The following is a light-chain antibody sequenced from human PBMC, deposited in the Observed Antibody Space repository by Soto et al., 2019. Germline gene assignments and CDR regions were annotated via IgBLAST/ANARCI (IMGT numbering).Light chain of an antibody. CDR3: GTWDSSLSAYYV. V-gene: IGLV1-51*02. J-gene: IGLJ1*01. CDR2: ENN. Sequence: QSVLTQPPSVSAAPGQKVTISRSGSSSNFGNNYVSWYQQLPGTAPKLLIYENNKRPSGIPDRFSGSKSGTSATLGITGLQTGDEADYYCGTWDSSLSAYYVFGTGTKVTVL. CDR1: SSNFGNNY.